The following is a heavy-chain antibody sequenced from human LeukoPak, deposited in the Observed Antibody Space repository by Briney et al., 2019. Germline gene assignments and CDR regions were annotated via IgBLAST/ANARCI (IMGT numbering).Heavy chain of an antibody. J-gene: IGHJ4*02. Sequence: GGSLRLSCAASGFTFSNAWMSWVRQAPGKGLEWVGRIKSKTDGGTTDYAAPVKGRFTISRDDSKNTLYLQMNSLKTEDTAVYYCTRGVWNSRFDYWGQGTLVTVSS. D-gene: IGHD1-7*01. CDR1: GFTFSNAW. CDR2: IKSKTDGGTT. V-gene: IGHV3-15*01. CDR3: TRGVWNSRFDY.